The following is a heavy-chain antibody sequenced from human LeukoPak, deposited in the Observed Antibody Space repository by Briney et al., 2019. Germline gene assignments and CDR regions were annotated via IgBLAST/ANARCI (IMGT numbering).Heavy chain of an antibody. CDR3: ASDPWDLGITMVRGHDY. CDR1: GFTFSSYS. V-gene: IGHV3-21*01. D-gene: IGHD3-10*01. Sequence: GGSLRLSCAASGFTFSSYSMNWVRQAPGKGLEWVSSISISSHYIYYADSMKGRFTISRDNAKNSLYLQMNSLRAEDTAVYYCASDPWDLGITMVRGHDYWGQGTLVTVSS. CDR2: ISISSHYI. J-gene: IGHJ4*02.